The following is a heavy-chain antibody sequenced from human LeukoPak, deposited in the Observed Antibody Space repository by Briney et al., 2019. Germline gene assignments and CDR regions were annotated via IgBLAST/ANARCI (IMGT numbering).Heavy chain of an antibody. Sequence: PSETLSLTCTVSAGSITSSNYYWGWIRQPPGKGLEWIGSFYYSGSTNYNPSLKSRVTISVDTSKNQFSLKLSSVTAADTAVYYCVYYYGSGSVEYWGQGTLVTVPS. CDR2: FYYSGST. J-gene: IGHJ4*02. V-gene: IGHV4-39*01. D-gene: IGHD3-10*01. CDR1: AGSITSSNYY. CDR3: VYYYGSGSVEY.